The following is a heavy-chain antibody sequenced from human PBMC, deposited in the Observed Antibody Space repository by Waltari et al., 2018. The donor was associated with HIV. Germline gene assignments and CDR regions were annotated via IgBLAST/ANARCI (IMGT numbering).Heavy chain of an antibody. V-gene: IGHV3-7*01. J-gene: IGHJ4*02. CDR3: ASEPNCRGYSCYGDF. Sequence: VESGGDSVQPGESLRLSCVASGFSFNSYWMTWVRQSPGKGVEWVANRGPDGRQMYYADSVKGRFTISRDNIRNSLYLQMNNLRVDDTAVYYCASEPNCRGYSCYGDFWGRGSLVTVS. CDR1: GFSFNSYW. CDR2: RGPDGRQM. D-gene: IGHD2-21*01.